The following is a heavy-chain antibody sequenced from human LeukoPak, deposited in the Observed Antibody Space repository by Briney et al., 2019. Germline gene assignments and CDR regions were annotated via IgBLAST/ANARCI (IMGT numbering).Heavy chain of an antibody. D-gene: IGHD6-19*01. J-gene: IGHJ6*02. CDR3: ARRAEYSSGWYPHYYYYGMDV. V-gene: IGHV1-8*01. CDR1: GYTFTSYD. CDR2: MNPNSGNT. Sequence: EASVKVSCKASGYTFTSYDINWVRQATGQGLEWMGWMNPNSGNTGYAQKFQGRVTMTRNTSISTAYMELSSLRSEDTAVYYCARRAEYSSGWYPHYYYYGMDVRGQGTTVTVSS.